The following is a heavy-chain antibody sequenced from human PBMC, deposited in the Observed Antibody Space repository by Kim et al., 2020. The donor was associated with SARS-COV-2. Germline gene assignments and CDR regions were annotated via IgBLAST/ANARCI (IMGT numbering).Heavy chain of an antibody. D-gene: IGHD6-13*01. CDR2: ISGDGGSI. V-gene: IGHV3-43*02. CDR1: GFTFDDYA. CDR3: AKDMLAAAGPTGNWFDP. Sequence: GGSLRLSCAASGFTFDDYAMHWVRQAPGKGLEWVSLISGDGGSIYYADSVKGRFTISRDNSKNSLYLQMNSLRTEDTALYYCAKDMLAAAGPTGNWFDPWGQGTLVTVSS. J-gene: IGHJ5*02.